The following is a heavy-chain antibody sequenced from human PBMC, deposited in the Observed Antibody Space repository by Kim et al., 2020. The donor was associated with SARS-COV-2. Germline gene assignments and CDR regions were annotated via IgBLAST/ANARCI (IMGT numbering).Heavy chain of an antibody. J-gene: IGHJ6*02. CDR1: GFRFRDYA. Sequence: GGSLRLSCAGSGFRFRDYAFHWVRQAPGKGLEWVALIWYDGTNEQYVDSVKGRFVISRDNSRNTLFLQMNDLRVEDTAVYYCAKEVKEASVDFWGQGTTVTV. CDR3: AKEVKEASVDF. CDR2: IWYDGTNE. V-gene: IGHV3-33*06.